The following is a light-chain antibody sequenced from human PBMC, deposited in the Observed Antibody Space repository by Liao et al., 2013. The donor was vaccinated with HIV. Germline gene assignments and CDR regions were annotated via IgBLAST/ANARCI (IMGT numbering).Light chain of an antibody. CDR2: EDD. V-gene: IGLV3-1*01. CDR3: QSWDTSTGMV. Sequence: SYELTQPPSVSVSPGQTASVTCSGDQLGNKNVCWYQQKPGQSPVLVIYEDDKRPSGIPERFSGSNSGSTATLTISGAQAMDEADYYCQSWDTSTGMVFGGGTKVTVL. CDR1: QLGNKN. J-gene: IGLJ2*01.